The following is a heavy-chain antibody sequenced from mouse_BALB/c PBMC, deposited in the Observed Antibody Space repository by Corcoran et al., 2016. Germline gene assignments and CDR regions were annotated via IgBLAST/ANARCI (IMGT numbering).Heavy chain of an antibody. V-gene: IGHV1-7*01. CDR1: GYTFTSYW. Sequence: QVQLQQSGAELAKPGASVKMSCKASGYTFTSYWMHWVKQRPGRGLEWIGYINPSTGYTEYNQKFKDKATLTADKSSSTAYMQLSSLTSEDSAVDYCARYGNYYFDYWGQGTTLTVSS. D-gene: IGHD2-1*01. J-gene: IGHJ2*01. CDR2: INPSTGYT. CDR3: ARYGNYYFDY.